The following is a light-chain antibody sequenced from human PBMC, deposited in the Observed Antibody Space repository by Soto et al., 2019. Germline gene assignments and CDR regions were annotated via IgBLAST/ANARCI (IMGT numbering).Light chain of an antibody. Sequence: QSALTQPASVSGSPGQSITISCTGTSSDVGGYNYVSWYQQHPGKAPKLMIYEVTDRPSGVSSRFSGSKSGNTASLTVSGLQAEDDADYYCSSYTSSSTVFGTGTKVTVL. CDR1: SSDVGGYNY. CDR2: EVT. J-gene: IGLJ1*01. CDR3: SSYTSSSTV. V-gene: IGLV2-14*01.